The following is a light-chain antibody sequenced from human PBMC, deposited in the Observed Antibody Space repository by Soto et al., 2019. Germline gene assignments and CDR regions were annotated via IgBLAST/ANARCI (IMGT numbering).Light chain of an antibody. CDR2: GVS. J-gene: IGLJ2*01. CDR3: GSYTSLSTVV. CDR1: SSDVGGSNH. V-gene: IGLV2-14*01. Sequence: QSAVTQPASVSGSPGQSIPISCTGTSSDVGGSNHVSWYHHPPGKAPKLILFGVSDRPSGVSLRFSGAMSGNTASLTISWLRAEDECDYFCGSYTSLSTVVFGGGSKLTVI.